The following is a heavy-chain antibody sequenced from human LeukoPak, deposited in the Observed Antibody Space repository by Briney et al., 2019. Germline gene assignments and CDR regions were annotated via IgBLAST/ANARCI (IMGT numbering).Heavy chain of an antibody. CDR2: IYYSGST. CDR3: ASDCSGGSCQFDY. Sequence: SETLSLTCSVSDDSITMYYWTWIRQPPGKGLEWIGSIYYSGSTYYNPSLKSRVTISVDTSKNQFSLKLSSVTAADTAVYYCASDCSGGSCQFDYWGQGTLVTVSS. J-gene: IGHJ4*02. CDR1: DDSITMYY. V-gene: IGHV4-38-2*02. D-gene: IGHD2-15*01.